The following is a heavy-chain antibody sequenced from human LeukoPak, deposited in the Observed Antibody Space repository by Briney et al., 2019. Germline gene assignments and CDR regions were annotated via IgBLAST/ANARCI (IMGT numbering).Heavy chain of an antibody. V-gene: IGHV3-53*05. D-gene: IGHD6-6*01. J-gene: IGHJ6*03. CDR3: AKESSSSSDYYYYYMDV. Sequence: GGSLRLSCAASGFTVSSNYMSWVRQAPGKGLEWVSVIYSGGSTYYADSVRGRFTISRDNSKNTLYLQMNSLRAEDTAVYYCAKESSSSSDYYYYYMDVWGKGATVTVSS. CDR1: GFTVSSNY. CDR2: IYSGGST.